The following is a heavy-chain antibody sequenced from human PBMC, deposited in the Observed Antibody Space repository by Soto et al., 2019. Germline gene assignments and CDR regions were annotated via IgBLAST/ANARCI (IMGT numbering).Heavy chain of an antibody. CDR3: ARDRPYYDFWSGYPRYYYYYGMDV. V-gene: IGHV3-30-3*01. CDR1: GFTFSSYA. J-gene: IGHJ6*02. D-gene: IGHD3-3*01. CDR2: ILYDGSNK. Sequence: GWSLRLSCAASGFTFSSYAMHWVRQAPGKGLEWVAVILYDGSNKYYADSVKGRFTISRDNSKNTLYLQMNSLRAEDTAVYYCARDRPYYDFWSGYPRYYYYYGMDVWGQGTTVTVSS.